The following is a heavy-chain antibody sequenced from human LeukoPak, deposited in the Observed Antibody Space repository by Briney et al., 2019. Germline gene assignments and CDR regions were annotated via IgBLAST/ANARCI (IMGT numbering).Heavy chain of an antibody. CDR1: GGSFSGYY. V-gene: IGHV4-34*01. Sequence: SETLSLTCAVYGGSFSGYYWSWIRQPPGKGLEWIGEINHSGSTNYNPSLKSRVTISVDTSKNQFSLKLSSVTAADTAVYYCARGRRPSGSVYYYGSGSYQSSFDYWGQGTLVTVSS. CDR2: INHSGST. D-gene: IGHD3-10*01. CDR3: ARGRRPSGSVYYYGSGSYQSSFDY. J-gene: IGHJ4*02.